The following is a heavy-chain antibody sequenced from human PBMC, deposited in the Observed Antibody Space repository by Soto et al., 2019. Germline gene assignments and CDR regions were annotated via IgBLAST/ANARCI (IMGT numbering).Heavy chain of an antibody. CDR1: GVSISSYY. D-gene: IGHD3-10*01. CDR3: ATYGSGIDAFDI. Sequence: LTCTVSGVSISSYYWSWIRQPPGKGLEWIGYIYYSGSTNYNPSLKSRVTISVDTSKNQFSLKLSSVTAADTAVYYCATYGSGIDAFDIWGQGTMVTVSS. J-gene: IGHJ3*02. CDR2: IYYSGST. V-gene: IGHV4-59*01.